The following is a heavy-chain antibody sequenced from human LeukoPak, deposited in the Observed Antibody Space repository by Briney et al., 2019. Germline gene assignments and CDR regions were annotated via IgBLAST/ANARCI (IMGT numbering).Heavy chain of an antibody. D-gene: IGHD5-24*01. CDR1: GGSISSSSYY. V-gene: IGHV4-39*01. CDR3: ARPGDGYKKFDY. CDR2: IYYSGST. Sequence: SETLSLTCTVSGGSISSSSYYWGWIRQPPGKGLEWIGSIYYSGSTYYNPSLKSRVTISVDTSKNQFSLKLSSVTAADTAVYYCARPGDGYKKFDYWGQGTLVTVSS. J-gene: IGHJ4*02.